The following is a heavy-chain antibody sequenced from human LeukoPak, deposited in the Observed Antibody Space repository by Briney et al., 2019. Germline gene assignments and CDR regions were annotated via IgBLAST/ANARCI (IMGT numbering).Heavy chain of an antibody. J-gene: IGHJ3*02. V-gene: IGHV1-8*02. D-gene: IGHD3-22*01. CDR3: ARVGRYYDSSGFPEDAFDI. Sequence: ASVKVSCKASGYTFTAYYVHWVRQATGQGLEWMGWMNPNSGNTGYAQKFQGRVTMTRNTSISTAYMELSSLRSEDTAVYYCARVGRYYDSSGFPEDAFDIWGQGTMVTVSS. CDR1: GYTFTAYY. CDR2: MNPNSGNT.